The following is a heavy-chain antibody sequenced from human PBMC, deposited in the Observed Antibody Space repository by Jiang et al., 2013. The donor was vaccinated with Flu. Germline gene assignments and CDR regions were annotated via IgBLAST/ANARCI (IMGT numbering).Heavy chain of an antibody. CDR3: ARRPLTRTAGGFDY. V-gene: IGHV5-51*01. Sequence: VESGAEVKKPGESLKISCKSSGYSFTNYWIGWVRQMPGKGLELMGIIYPRDSDARYSPSFQGQVTISVDKSISAAYLQWSSLKASDTAIYYCARRPLTRTAGGFDYWGQGTLITVSS. D-gene: IGHD2-15*01. CDR2: IYPRDSDA. CDR1: GYSFTNYW. J-gene: IGHJ4*02.